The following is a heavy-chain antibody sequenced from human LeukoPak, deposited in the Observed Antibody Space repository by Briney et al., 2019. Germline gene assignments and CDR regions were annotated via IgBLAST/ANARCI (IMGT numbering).Heavy chain of an antibody. J-gene: IGHJ4*02. CDR3: ARNGASSGRPYHLDY. CDR2: IFPSGGEI. V-gene: IGHV3-23*01. Sequence: GGSLRLSCAASGFTFSTFAMIWVRQPPGKGLEWVSSIFPSGGEIHYADSVRGRFTISRDNSKSTLSLQMNSLRAEDTAVYFCARNGASSGRPYHLDYWGQGTLVTVSS. D-gene: IGHD6-19*01. CDR1: GFTFSTFA.